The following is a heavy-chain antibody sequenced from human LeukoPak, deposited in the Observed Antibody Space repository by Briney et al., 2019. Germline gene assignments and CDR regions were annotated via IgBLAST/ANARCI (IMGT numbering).Heavy chain of an antibody. CDR2: IRYDGSNK. CDR1: GFTFSSYG. Sequence: PGGSLRLSCAASGFTFSSYGMHWVRQAPGKGLEWVAFIRYDGSNKYYADSVKGRFTISRDNAKNSLYLQMKSLVAEDTTVAYCASDPVAAGPVVGAVNWGQRTLVTVSS. J-gene: IGHJ4*02. V-gene: IGHV3-30*02. D-gene: IGHD1-26*01. CDR3: ASDPVAAGPVVGAVN.